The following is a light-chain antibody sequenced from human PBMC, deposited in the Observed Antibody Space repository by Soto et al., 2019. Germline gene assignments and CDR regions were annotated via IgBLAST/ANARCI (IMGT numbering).Light chain of an antibody. CDR1: SSDVGGYNY. V-gene: IGLV2-8*01. CDR2: EVS. CDR3: SSYVGSNNWV. Sequence: QSALTQPPSASGSPGQSVTISCTGTSSDVGGYNYVSWYQQHPGKAPKLMIYEVSKRPSGVPDRFSGPKSGNTASLTVSGLQAEDEADYYCSSYVGSNNWVFGGGSELT. J-gene: IGLJ3*02.